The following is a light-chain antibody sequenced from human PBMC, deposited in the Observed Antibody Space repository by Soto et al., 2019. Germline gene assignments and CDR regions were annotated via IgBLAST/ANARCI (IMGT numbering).Light chain of an antibody. CDR3: SSYTSSTNYV. V-gene: IGLV2-14*01. CDR2: EVS. CDR1: SIDIATYNY. Sequence: QSALTQPASVAGCPGRSLTISCTGTSIDIATYNYVGWYQQHPGKAHKLIIYEVSYRPSGISNRFSGSKSGNTASLTISGLQAEDEADYYCSSYTSSTNYVFGTGTKVTVL. J-gene: IGLJ1*01.